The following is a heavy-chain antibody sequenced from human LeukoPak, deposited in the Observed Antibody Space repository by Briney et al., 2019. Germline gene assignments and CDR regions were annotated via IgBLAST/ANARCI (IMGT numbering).Heavy chain of an antibody. CDR2: IGFDGSSK. CDR3: ARDYDSGGYYPFVLPDY. V-gene: IGHV3-33*01. CDR1: GFTFSNYG. J-gene: IGHJ4*02. Sequence: GGSLRFSFTASGFTFSNYGIDGVRQAPGKGLDWVAVIGFDGSSKYYADSVKGRFTVSRDNSKSSVYLQMSSLRAEDTAVYYCARDYDSGGYYPFVLPDYWGQGTLVTVSS. D-gene: IGHD3-22*01.